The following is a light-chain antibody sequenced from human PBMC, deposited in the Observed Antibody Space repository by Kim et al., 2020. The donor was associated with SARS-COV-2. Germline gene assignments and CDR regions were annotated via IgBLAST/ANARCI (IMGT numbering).Light chain of an antibody. CDR3: QQSYSTPPWT. CDR1: QSISSY. J-gene: IGKJ1*01. CDR2: AAS. V-gene: IGKV1-39*01. Sequence: SVGDRVTISCRASQSISSYLNWYQQKPGKAPKLLIFAASSLQSGVPLRFSGSGSGTDFTLTINSLQPEDFATYYCQQSYSTPPWTFGQGTKVDIK.